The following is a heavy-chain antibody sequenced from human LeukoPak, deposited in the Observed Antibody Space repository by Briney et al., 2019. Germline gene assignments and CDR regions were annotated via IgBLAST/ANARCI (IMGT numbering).Heavy chain of an antibody. Sequence: ASVKVSCKVSGYTLTELSMHWVRQAPGKGLEWVGGFDPEDGETIYAQKFQGRVTMTEDTSTDTAYMELSSLRSEDTAVYYCATAPTTQWELSYYFDYWGQGTLVTVSS. CDR2: FDPEDGET. J-gene: IGHJ4*02. CDR1: GYTLTELS. V-gene: IGHV1-24*01. CDR3: ATAPTTQWELSYYFDY. D-gene: IGHD1-26*01.